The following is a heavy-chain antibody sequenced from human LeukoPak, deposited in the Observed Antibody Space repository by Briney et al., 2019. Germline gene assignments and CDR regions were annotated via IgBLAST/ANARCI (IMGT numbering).Heavy chain of an antibody. CDR2: IYYSGST. CDR1: GGSISTYY. J-gene: IGHJ4*02. Sequence: SETLSLTCTVSGGSISTYYWSWIRQPPGKGLEWIGYIYYSGSTNSNPSLKSRVIISVDTSKNQFSLKLSSVTAADTAVYYCARHEGTTLVVSPFDYWGQGTLVAVSS. CDR3: ARHEGTTLVVSPFDY. V-gene: IGHV4-59*01. D-gene: IGHD1-1*01.